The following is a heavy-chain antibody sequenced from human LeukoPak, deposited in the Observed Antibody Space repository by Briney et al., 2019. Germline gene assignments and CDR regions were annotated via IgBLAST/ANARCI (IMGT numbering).Heavy chain of an antibody. D-gene: IGHD2-21*02. CDR2: IWSDGRNK. Sequence: PGRSLRLSWAASGFTFSDYGMNWVRQAPGKGLEWVAVIWSDGRNKYYAESVKGRFTISRYDSKNTLYLQMNSLRADDTAIYYCAKNGVYCDVHCPADIWGQGNLVTVSS. CDR3: AKNGVYCDVHCPADI. CDR1: GFTFSDYG. V-gene: IGHV3-33*06. J-gene: IGHJ4*02.